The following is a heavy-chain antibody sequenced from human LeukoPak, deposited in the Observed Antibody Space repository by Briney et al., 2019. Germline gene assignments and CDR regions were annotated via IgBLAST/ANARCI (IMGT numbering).Heavy chain of an antibody. CDR1: GXTFNTYT. CDR2: MSVSVYST. D-gene: IGHD6-13*01. V-gene: IGHV3-23*01. CDR3: ATDSSSWSIFGI. Sequence: PGGSLTLSCAASGXTFNTYTVAWVRHAPGQGLEWILSMSVSVYSTFFADSVKGRFTISRNNPKKTVHLQMDKLRAEDTAIYYFATDSSSWSIFGIWGQGTLVTVSS. J-gene: IGHJ4*02.